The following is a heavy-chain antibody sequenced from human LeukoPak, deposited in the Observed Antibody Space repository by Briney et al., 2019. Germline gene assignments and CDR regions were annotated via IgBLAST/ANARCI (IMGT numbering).Heavy chain of an antibody. V-gene: IGHV4-38-2*02. D-gene: IGHD4-11*01. CDR1: GYSISSGYY. J-gene: IGHJ6*03. CDR3: ARAYYSNPYYYYMDV. CDR2: IYHSGST. Sequence: SETLSLTCTVSGYSISSGYYWGWIRQPPGKGLEWIGSIYHSGSTYYNPSLKSRVTISVDTSKNQFSLKLSSVTAADTAVYYCARAYYSNPYYYYMDVWGKGATVTVSS.